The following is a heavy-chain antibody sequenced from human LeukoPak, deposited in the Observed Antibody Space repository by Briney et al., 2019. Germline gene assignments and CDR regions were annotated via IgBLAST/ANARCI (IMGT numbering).Heavy chain of an antibody. CDR2: INPSGGST. Sequence: ASVKVSCKTSGYSFTSYYIRWVRQAPGQGLEWMGIINPSGGSTTYAQKFQGRLTMASDTSTSTVYMELSSLRSEDTAMYYCARSSAYYNEADIWGQGTMVTVSS. V-gene: IGHV1-46*01. J-gene: IGHJ3*02. CDR3: ARSSAYYNEADI. D-gene: IGHD1-26*01. CDR1: GYSFTSYY.